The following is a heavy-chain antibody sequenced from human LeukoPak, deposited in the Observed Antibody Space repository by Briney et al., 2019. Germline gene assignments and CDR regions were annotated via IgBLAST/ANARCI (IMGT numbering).Heavy chain of an antibody. CDR2: IIPIFGTA. J-gene: IGHJ5*02. CDR1: GGTFSSYA. CDR3: ANPHYDKHP. D-gene: IGHD3-22*01. Sequence: VASVKVSCKAAGGTFSSYAISWVRQAPGQGLEWMGGIIPIFGTANYAQKFQGRVTITADESTSTAYMELSSLRSEDTAVYYCANPHYDKHPWGQGTLVTVSS. V-gene: IGHV1-69*01.